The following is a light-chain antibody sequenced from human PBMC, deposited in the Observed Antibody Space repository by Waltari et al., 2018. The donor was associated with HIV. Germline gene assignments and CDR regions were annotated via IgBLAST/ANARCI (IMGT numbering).Light chain of an antibody. CDR1: SGSIASDS. CDR3: QSSYGTTHI. Sequence: NFMLTQPHSVSESPGKTVTFSCTRSSGSIASDSGPWYTPPLGSAPTLVIDDHKERASGVPERFSGSIDRSSNSASLTISGLRSEDEADYYCQSSYGTTHIFGGGTKLTVL. V-gene: IGLV6-57*03. CDR2: DHK. J-gene: IGLJ2*01.